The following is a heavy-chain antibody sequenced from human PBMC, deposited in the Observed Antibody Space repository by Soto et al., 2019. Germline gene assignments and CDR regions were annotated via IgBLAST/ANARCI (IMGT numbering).Heavy chain of an antibody. CDR3: AREGHYDILTGPSFDP. CDR2: ISSSSSTI. Sequence: GGSLRLSCAASGFTFSSYSMNWVRQAPGKGLEWVSYISSSSSTIYYADSVKGRFTISRDNAKNSLYLQMNSLRAEDTAVYYCAREGHYDILTGPSFDPWGQGTLVTVSS. CDR1: GFTFSSYS. V-gene: IGHV3-48*01. D-gene: IGHD3-9*01. J-gene: IGHJ5*02.